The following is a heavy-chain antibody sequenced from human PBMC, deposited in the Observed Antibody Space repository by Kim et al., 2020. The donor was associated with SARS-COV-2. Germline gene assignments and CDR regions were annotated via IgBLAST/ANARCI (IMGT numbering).Heavy chain of an antibody. Sequence: SETLSLTCTVSGGSISSGGHYWSWIRQHPGKGLEWIGYIYYSGSTYYNPSLKSRVTISIDTSKNQFSLKLSSVTAADTAVYYCARLGDDNGDYLRWFDPWGQGTLVTVSS. CDR3: ARLGDDNGDYLRWFDP. CDR2: IYYSGST. J-gene: IGHJ5*02. V-gene: IGHV4-31*03. CDR1: GGSISSGGHY. D-gene: IGHD4-17*01.